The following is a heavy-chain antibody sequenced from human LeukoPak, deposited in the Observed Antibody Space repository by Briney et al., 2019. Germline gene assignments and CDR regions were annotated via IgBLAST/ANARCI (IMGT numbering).Heavy chain of an antibody. D-gene: IGHD1-26*01. CDR3: ARATTFDY. V-gene: IGHV3-21*01. CDR1: GFTFSSYS. J-gene: IGHJ4*02. Sequence: GGSLSLSCAPSGFTFSSYSMNWVRQARGKGLEWVSSITSSSSSIYYADSVKGRFTISRDNAKNSLYLQMNSLRAEDTAVYYCARATTFDYWGQGTLVTVSS. CDR2: ITSSSSSI.